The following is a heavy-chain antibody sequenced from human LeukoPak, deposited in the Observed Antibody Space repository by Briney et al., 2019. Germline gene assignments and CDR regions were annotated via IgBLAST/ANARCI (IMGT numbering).Heavy chain of an antibody. CDR1: GGSISSYY. CDR2: IYYSGST. CDR3: ARVGHYYDFWSGYYRYYYYGMDV. J-gene: IGHJ6*02. V-gene: IGHV4-59*01. D-gene: IGHD3-3*01. Sequence: PPETLSLTCTVSGGSISSYYWSWIRQPPGKGLEWIGYIYYSGSTNYNPSLKSRVTISVDTSKNQFSLKLSSVTAADTAVYYCARVGHYYDFWSGYYRYYYYGMDVWGQGTTVTVSS.